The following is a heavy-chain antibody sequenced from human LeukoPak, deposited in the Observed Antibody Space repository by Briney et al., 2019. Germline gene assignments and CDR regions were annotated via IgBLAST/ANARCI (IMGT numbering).Heavy chain of an antibody. D-gene: IGHD3-22*01. CDR2: INPKSGGT. CDR1: GDTFTGYY. CDR3: AREYYYDSSGYYGDAFDI. J-gene: IGHJ3*02. Sequence: ASVKVSCKASGDTFTGYYMHWVRQAPGQGLEWMGWINPKSGGTNYAQKFQGWVTMTRDTSISTAYMELSRLRPDDTAVYYCAREYYYDSSGYYGDAFDIWGQGTMVTVSS. V-gene: IGHV1-2*04.